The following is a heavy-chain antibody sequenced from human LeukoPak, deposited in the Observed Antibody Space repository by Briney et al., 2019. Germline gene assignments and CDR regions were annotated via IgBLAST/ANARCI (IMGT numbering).Heavy chain of an antibody. CDR1: GFTFSSYS. CDR3: ARDYSSSGSFFGYYYGMGV. V-gene: IGHV3-48*02. CDR2: ISGSSKII. D-gene: IGHD1-26*01. Sequence: SGGSLRLSCAASGFTFSSYSMNWVRQAPGKGLEWISYISGSSKIIHWAESLKGRFTISRDNAKNSLYLQMNSLRDEDTAVYYCARDYSSSGSFFGYYYGMGVWGQGTTVTVSS. J-gene: IGHJ6*02.